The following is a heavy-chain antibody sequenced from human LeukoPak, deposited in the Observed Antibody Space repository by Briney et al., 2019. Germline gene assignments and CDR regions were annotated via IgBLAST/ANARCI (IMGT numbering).Heavy chain of an antibody. V-gene: IGHV4-34*01. Sequence: PSETLSLTCAVYGGSFSGYYWSWIRQPPGKGLEWIGEINHSGSTNYNPSLKSRVTISVDTSKNQFSLKLSSVTAADTAVYYCARLPGIAAAWPYYYYYYGMDVWGQGTTVTVSS. CDR1: GGSFSGYY. D-gene: IGHD6-13*01. CDR2: INHSGST. CDR3: ARLPGIAAAWPYYYYYYGMDV. J-gene: IGHJ6*02.